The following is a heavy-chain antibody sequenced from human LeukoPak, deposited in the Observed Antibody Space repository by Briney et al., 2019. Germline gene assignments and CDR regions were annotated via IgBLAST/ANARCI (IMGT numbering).Heavy chain of an antibody. D-gene: IGHD4-17*01. CDR3: ARVHDYGDLRYLDY. Sequence: ASVKVSCKASGYTFTNFYIHWVRQAPGQGLEWVGIINPSGGTTSYAQKFQGRVTMTSDTSTSTVYMELSSLRSEDTAVYYCARVHDYGDLRYLDYWGQGTLVTVSS. J-gene: IGHJ4*02. CDR1: GYTFTNFY. V-gene: IGHV1-46*01. CDR2: INPSGGTT.